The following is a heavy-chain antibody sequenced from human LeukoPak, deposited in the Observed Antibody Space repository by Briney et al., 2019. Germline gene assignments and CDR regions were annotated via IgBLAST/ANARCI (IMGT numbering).Heavy chain of an antibody. Sequence: SETLSLTCTVSGGSISRYYWSWIRQPPGKGLEWIGYIYYSGSTTYNPSLKSRVTISVDTSKNQFSLKLSSVTAADTAVYYCARGDSSSWYLGAFDIWGQGTMVTVSS. V-gene: IGHV4-59*01. D-gene: IGHD6-13*01. CDR3: ARGDSSSWYLGAFDI. CDR2: IYYSGST. J-gene: IGHJ3*02. CDR1: GGSISRYY.